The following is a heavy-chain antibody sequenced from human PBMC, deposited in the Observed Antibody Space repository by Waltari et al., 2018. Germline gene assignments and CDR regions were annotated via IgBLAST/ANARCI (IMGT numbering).Heavy chain of an antibody. V-gene: IGHV1-69*08. CDR3: ARLSRDGYEQADY. Sequence: QVQLVQSGAEVTKPGSSVKVSCNASGGTFSSYAIHWVGQAPGQGLEWMGRIIPIFGTANYAKKFQGRVTITADKSTSTAYMELSSLRSEDTAVYYCARLSRDGYEQADYWGQGTLVTVSS. D-gene: IGHD5-12*01. CDR1: GGTFSSYA. J-gene: IGHJ4*02. CDR2: IIPIFGTA.